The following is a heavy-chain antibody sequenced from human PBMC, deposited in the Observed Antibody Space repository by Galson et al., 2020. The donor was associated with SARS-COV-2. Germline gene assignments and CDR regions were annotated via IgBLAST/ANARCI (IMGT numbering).Heavy chain of an antibody. Sequence: SETLSLTCTVSGDSISSHNYYWAWIRQPPGKGLEWIGIIYYSGTTYQNPSLESRVTISVDKSKNQFSLNLSSVTAADTAVHYCARLKYFYGSGTYVNFDSWGQGTLVTVSS. D-gene: IGHD3-10*01. CDR2: IYYSGTT. CDR1: GDSISSHNYY. CDR3: ARLKYFYGSGTYVNFDS. V-gene: IGHV4-39*01. J-gene: IGHJ4*02.